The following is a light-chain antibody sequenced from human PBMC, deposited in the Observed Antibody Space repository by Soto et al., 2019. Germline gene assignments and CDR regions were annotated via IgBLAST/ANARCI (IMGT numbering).Light chain of an antibody. CDR1: QSVDIN. CDR3: QQDNNWT. V-gene: IGKV3-15*01. CDR2: GAS. J-gene: IGKJ1*01. Sequence: ILLTQAPATLSLSHCDRTTLSCRASQSVDINLAWYQQKPGQGPRLLIYGASTRATGIPARFSGSGSGTEFTLTIRSLKSEDFAGYYCQQDNNWTFGKGSKVDIK.